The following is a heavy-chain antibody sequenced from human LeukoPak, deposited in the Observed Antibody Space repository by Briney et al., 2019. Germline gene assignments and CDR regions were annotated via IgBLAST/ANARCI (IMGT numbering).Heavy chain of an antibody. CDR2: MNPNSGNT. D-gene: IGHD6-13*01. CDR3: ARGAIAAAGIVWKYYYYGMDV. J-gene: IGHJ6*02. CDR1: GYTFTSYD. V-gene: IGHV1-8*01. Sequence: ASVKVSCKASGYTFTSYDINWVRQATGQGLEWMGWMNPNSGNTGYAQKFQGRVTMTRSTSISTAYMELSSLRSEDTAVYYCARGAIAAAGIVWKYYYYGMDVWGQGTTVTVSS.